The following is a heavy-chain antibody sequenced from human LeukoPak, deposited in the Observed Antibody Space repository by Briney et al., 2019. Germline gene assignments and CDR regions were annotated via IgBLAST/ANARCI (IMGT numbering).Heavy chain of an antibody. Sequence: GGSLRLSCAASGFTFSSYAMSWVRQAPGKGLEWVSAISGSGGSTYYADSVKSRFTISRDNSKNTLYLQMNSLRAEDTAVYYCAKVLTVTPSYYFDYWGQGTLVTVSS. V-gene: IGHV3-23*01. J-gene: IGHJ4*02. CDR3: AKVLTVTPSYYFDY. D-gene: IGHD4-17*01. CDR2: ISGSGGST. CDR1: GFTFSSYA.